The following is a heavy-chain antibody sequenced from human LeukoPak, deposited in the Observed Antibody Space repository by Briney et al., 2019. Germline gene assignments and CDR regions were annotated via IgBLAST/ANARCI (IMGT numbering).Heavy chain of an antibody. Sequence: GGSLRLSCAASGFTVSSNYMSWVRQAPGKGLEWVSVIYSGGSTYYADSVKGRFTISRDNSKNTLYLQMNSLRAEDTAVYHCARVAVVVPAAMPLDYWGQGTLVTVSS. CDR1: GFTVSSNY. J-gene: IGHJ4*02. D-gene: IGHD2-2*01. CDR2: IYSGGST. V-gene: IGHV3-53*01. CDR3: ARVAVVVPAAMPLDY.